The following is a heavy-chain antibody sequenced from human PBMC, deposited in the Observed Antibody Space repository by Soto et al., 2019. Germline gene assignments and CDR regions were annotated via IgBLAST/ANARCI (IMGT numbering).Heavy chain of an antibody. CDR2: ISYDGSNK. CDR3: AKDSHYSGYEFDLDY. V-gene: IGHV3-30*18. CDR1: GFTFSSYG. J-gene: IGHJ4*02. Sequence: GXSLRLSCAASGFTFSSYGMHWVRQAPGKGLEWVAVISYDGSNKYYADSVKGRFTISRDNSKNTLYLQMNSLRAEDTAVYYCAKDSHYSGYEFDLDYWGQGTLVTVSS. D-gene: IGHD5-12*01.